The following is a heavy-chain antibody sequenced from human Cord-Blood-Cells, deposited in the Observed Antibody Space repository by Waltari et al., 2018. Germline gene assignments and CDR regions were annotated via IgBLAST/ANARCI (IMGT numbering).Heavy chain of an antibody. V-gene: IGHV3-49*05. CDR1: GFTFGDYA. D-gene: IGHD1-26*01. J-gene: IGHJ3*02. CDR3: TRGGIVGANDAFDI. CDR2: IRSKAYGGTT. Sequence: EVQLVESGGGLVKPGRSLRLSCTASGFTFGDYAMSWFRQAPGKGREWVGFIRSKAYGGTTEYAASVKGRFTISRDDSKSIAYLQMNSLKTEDTAVYYCTRGGIVGANDAFDIWGQGTMVTVSS.